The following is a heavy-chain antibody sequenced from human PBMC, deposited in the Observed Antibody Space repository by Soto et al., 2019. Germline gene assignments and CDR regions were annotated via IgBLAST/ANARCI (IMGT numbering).Heavy chain of an antibody. Sequence: SETLSLTCTVSGGSISSYYWSWIRQPPGKGLEWIGHIYYSGSTNYNPSLKSRVTISVDTSKNQFSLKLSSVTAADTAVYYCARDNGDFDSWGQGTLVPVSS. CDR3: ARDNGDFDS. J-gene: IGHJ4*02. CDR2: IYYSGST. V-gene: IGHV4-59*01. D-gene: IGHD4-17*01. CDR1: GGSISSYY.